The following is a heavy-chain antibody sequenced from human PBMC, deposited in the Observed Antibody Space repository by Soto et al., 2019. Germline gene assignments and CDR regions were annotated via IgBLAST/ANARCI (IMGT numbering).Heavy chain of an antibody. J-gene: IGHJ4*02. CDR3: AKTGYAYYFDS. D-gene: IGHD2-2*01. CDR2: ISSAGTTI. Sequence: EVQLVESGGGLVQPGGSLRLSCAASGFIFSSFEMSWVRQAPGKGLEWVSYISSAGTTIYYADTVKGRVTISRDNAKDSLFLQMDSLRAEDTALYYCAKTGYAYYFDSWGQGTPVTVSS. CDR1: GFIFSSFE. V-gene: IGHV3-48*03.